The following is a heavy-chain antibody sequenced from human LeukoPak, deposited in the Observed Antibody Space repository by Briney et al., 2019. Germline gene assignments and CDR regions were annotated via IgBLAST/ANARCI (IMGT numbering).Heavy chain of an antibody. V-gene: IGHV3-21*01. Sequence: PGGSLRLSCAASGFTFSSYSMNWVRQAPGKGLEWVSSISSSSSYIYYADSVKGRFTISRDNAKNSLYLQMNSLRAEDTAVYYCARDWNWNYQADDAFDIWGQGTVVTVSS. CDR3: ARDWNWNYQADDAFDI. J-gene: IGHJ3*02. D-gene: IGHD1-7*01. CDR1: GFTFSSYS. CDR2: ISSSSSYI.